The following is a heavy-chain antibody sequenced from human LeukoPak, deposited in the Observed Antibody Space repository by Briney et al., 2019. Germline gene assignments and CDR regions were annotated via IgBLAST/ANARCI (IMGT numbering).Heavy chain of an antibody. J-gene: IGHJ6*02. CDR3: ARTSRHFYGSGSNLTPWPADMDV. CDR1: GGSFSGYY. D-gene: IGHD3-10*01. CDR2: INHSGST. V-gene: IGHV4-34*01. Sequence: ASETLSLTCAVYGGSFSGYYWSWIRQPPGKGLEWIGEINHSGSTNYNPSLKSRVTISVDTSKNQFSLKLSSVTAADTAVYYCARTSRHFYGSGSNLTPWPADMDVWGQGTTVTVSS.